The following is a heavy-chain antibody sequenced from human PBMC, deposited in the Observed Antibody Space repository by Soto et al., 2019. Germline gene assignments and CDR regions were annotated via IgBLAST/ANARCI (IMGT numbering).Heavy chain of an antibody. CDR3: ATPLGSRWLKYPHAY. Sequence: DVQLVDSGGDLVQPGGSLRLSCAASGFTFSMYWMSWVRQAPGKGLEWVATIKEDGSEKYYADSVRGRFTISRDNAKSSLYLQMNTLRAEDTAVYYCATPLGSRWLKYPHAYWGQGTLVTVSS. D-gene: IGHD5-12*01. V-gene: IGHV3-7*03. J-gene: IGHJ4*02. CDR2: IKEDGSEK. CDR1: GFTFSMYW.